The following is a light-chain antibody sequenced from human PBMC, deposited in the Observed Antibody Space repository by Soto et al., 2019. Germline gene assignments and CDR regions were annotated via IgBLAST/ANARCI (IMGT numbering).Light chain of an antibody. J-gene: IGKJ1*01. V-gene: IGKV1-5*01. CDR1: QSISSW. CDR2: HAS. CDR3: QQWT. Sequence: DIQMTQSPSTLSASVGDRVTITCRASQSISSWLAWYQQKPGKAPKLLIYHASSLESGVPSRFSGSGSGTEFTLTISSLEPDDFATYYCQQWTFGQGTTVAIK.